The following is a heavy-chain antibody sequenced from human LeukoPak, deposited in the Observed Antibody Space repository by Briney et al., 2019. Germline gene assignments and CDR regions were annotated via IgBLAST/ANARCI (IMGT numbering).Heavy chain of an antibody. J-gene: IGHJ4*02. CDR1: GFSLTSYS. V-gene: IGHV3-48*01. D-gene: IGHD1-7*01. CDR3: AREPASGGNFLDH. Sequence: GGSLRLSCAASGFSLTSYSMNWVRQAPGKGLEWVAYISSRGSPTFYADSVKGRFTISRDSVQNSLFLQMNSLRGEDTAVYYCAREPASGGNFLDHWGQGILVTVFS. CDR2: ISSRGSPT.